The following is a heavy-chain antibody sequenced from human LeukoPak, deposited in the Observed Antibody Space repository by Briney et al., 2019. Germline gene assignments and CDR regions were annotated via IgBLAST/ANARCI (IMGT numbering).Heavy chain of an antibody. D-gene: IGHD3-10*01. J-gene: IGHJ4*02. CDR2: IWNDGSNK. CDR3: ARDRGKDYFDY. Sequence: GGSLRLSCAPSRFTFSSHGMHWVRQGPGKGLEWVAFIWNDGSNKYYADSVKGRFTISRDNSKSTLYLQVNSLRAEDTAVYYCARDRGKDYFDYWGQGTLVTVSS. CDR1: RFTFSSHG. V-gene: IGHV3-33*01.